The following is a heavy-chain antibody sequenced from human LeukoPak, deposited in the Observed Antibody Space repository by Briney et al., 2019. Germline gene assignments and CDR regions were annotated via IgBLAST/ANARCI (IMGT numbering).Heavy chain of an antibody. CDR2: IHQSGDT. J-gene: IGHJ5*02. Sequence: SETLSLTCTVSGGSISSYYWSWIRQPPGKGLEWFGEIHQSGDTIYNPSLKSRVTISVDPSKKQFSLKLISVTAADTAVYYCARGRRVPLVRGANPRRWFDPWGQGTLVTVSS. D-gene: IGHD3-10*01. CDR1: GGSISSYY. CDR3: ARGRRVPLVRGANPRRWFDP. V-gene: IGHV4-59*12.